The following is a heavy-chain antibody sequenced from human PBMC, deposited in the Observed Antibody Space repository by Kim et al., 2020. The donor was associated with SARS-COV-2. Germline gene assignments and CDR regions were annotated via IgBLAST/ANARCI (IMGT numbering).Heavy chain of an antibody. Sequence: GGSLRLSCAASGFTFSNAWMSWVRQAPGKGLEWVGRIKSKTDGGTTDYAAPVKGRFTISRDDSKNTLYLQMNSLKTEDTAVYYCTTHYVVYYDSSGYSKGDYWGQGTLVTVSS. CDR1: GFTFSNAW. CDR2: IKSKTDGGTT. CDR3: TTHYVVYYDSSGYSKGDY. J-gene: IGHJ4*02. V-gene: IGHV3-15*01. D-gene: IGHD3-22*01.